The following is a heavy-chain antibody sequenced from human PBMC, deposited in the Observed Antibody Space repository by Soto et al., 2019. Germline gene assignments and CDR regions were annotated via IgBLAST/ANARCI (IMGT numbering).Heavy chain of an antibody. V-gene: IGHV4-59*01. D-gene: IGHD3-3*01. CDR1: GGSISSYY. CDR3: ARDLMGAFWSGYKGMDV. J-gene: IGHJ6*02. Sequence: KAXETLSLPCTVSGGSISSYYWSWIRQPPGKGLEWIGYIYYSGSTNYNPSLKSRVTISVDTSKNQFSLKLSSVTAADTAVYYCARDLMGAFWSGYKGMDVWGQGTTVTVSS. CDR2: IYYSGST.